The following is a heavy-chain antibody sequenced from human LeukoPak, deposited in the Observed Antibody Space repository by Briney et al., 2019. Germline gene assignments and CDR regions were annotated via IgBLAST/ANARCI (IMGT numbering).Heavy chain of an antibody. CDR1: GFTFDDYA. D-gene: IGHD1-26*01. CDR2: ITWDGVQT. Sequence: GGSLRLSCAASGFTFDDYAIHWVRRDPGKGLEWVSLITWDGVQTYYVDSVKGRFTISRDNSKNSVYLQMNSLRGEDTALYYCAKSRSLGSYAPVDYWGRGTLVTVSS. V-gene: IGHV3-43D*03. J-gene: IGHJ4*02. CDR3: AKSRSLGSYAPVDY.